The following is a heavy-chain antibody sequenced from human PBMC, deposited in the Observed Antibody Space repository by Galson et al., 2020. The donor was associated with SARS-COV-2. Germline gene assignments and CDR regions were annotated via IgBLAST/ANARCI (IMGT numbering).Heavy chain of an antibody. Sequence: KISCKASGFTFTSSAVQWVRQARGQRLEWIGWIVVGSGNTNYAQKFQERVTITRDMSTSTAYMELSSLRSEDTAVYYCAAVRPVPAASYYYYGMDGWGQGTTVTVSS. J-gene: IGHJ6*01. V-gene: IGHV1-58*01. D-gene: IGHD2-2*01. CDR2: IVVGSGNT. CDR3: AAVRPVPAASYYYYGMDG. CDR1: GFTFTSSA.